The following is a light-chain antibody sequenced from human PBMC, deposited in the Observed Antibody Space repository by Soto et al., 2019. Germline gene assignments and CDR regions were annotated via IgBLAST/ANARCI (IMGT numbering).Light chain of an antibody. CDR1: QSISND. V-gene: IGKV3-15*01. Sequence: EIVMTQSPATLSVSPGERATLSCRASQSISNDLAWYQQKPGQAPRLLIYAASTRATGIPARFSGSGSGTDFTLTISSLQSEDFAVYYCQQYYNWPPFTFGPGTKVDIK. CDR3: QQYYNWPPFT. J-gene: IGKJ3*01. CDR2: AAS.